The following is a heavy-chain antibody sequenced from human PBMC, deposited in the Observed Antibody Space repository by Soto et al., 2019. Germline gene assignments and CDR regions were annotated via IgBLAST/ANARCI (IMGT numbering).Heavy chain of an antibody. CDR1: GGSISSSSYY. V-gene: IGHV4-39*01. D-gene: IGHD2-15*01. CDR3: ARHGGYCSGGSCYSSPWYFDL. J-gene: IGHJ2*01. CDR2: IYYSGST. Sequence: QLQLQESGPGLVKPSETLSLTCTVSGGSISSSSYYWGWIRQPPGKGLEWIGSIYYSGSTYYNPSLKSRVTISVDTSKNHFSLKLSSVTAADTAVYYCARHGGYCSGGSCYSSPWYFDLWGRGTLVTVSS.